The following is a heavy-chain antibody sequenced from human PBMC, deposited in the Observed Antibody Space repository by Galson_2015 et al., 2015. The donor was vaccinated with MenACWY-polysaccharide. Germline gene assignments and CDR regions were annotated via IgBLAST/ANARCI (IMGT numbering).Heavy chain of an antibody. Sequence: SLRLSCAASGFIFSNYWMHWVRQAPGKGLVWVSRINTDGSVTSYADSVKGRFTISRDNAKNRLLLQMNSLCVDDTAVYYCAKDQLSNLPDYWGQGILVTVSS. V-gene: IGHV3-74*01. CDR2: INTDGSVT. J-gene: IGHJ4*02. CDR3: AKDQLSNLPDY. D-gene: IGHD2-2*01. CDR1: GFIFSNYW.